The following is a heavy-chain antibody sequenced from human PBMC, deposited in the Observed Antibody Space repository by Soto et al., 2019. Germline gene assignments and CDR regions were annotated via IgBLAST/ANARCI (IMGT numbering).Heavy chain of an antibody. CDR2: INHSGST. J-gene: IGHJ4*02. CDR1: GGSFSGYC. D-gene: IGHD3-3*01. CDR3: ARGPPYHYDFWSGSRPASLYYFDN. V-gene: IGHV4-34*01. Sequence: PSETLSLTCAVYGGSFSGYCWSWIRQPPGKGLEWIGEINHSGSTNYNPSLKSRVTISVDTSKNQFSLKLSSVTAADTAVYYCARGPPYHYDFWSGSRPASLYYFDNWGQGTQVTVSS.